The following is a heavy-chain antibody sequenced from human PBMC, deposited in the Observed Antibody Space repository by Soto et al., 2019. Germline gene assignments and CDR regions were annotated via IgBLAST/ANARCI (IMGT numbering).Heavy chain of an antibody. J-gene: IGHJ4*02. CDR1: GCTFSNGW. CDR3: STTTISL. V-gene: IGHV3-15*01. Sequence: CESLRLSWVVSGCTFSNGWMNGVRHGPGKGLEWVGRIKIKTDGFTTNYASPVNATFTHSSHNPTSTISAQMTSLKTEDTAVYFCSTTTISLWGQGTLVTVSS. CDR2: IKIKTDGFTT.